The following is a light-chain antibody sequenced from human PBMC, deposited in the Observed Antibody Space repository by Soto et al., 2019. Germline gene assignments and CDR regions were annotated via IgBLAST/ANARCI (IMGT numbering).Light chain of an antibody. CDR3: AAWDDSLNGHV. J-gene: IGLJ1*01. Sequence: QSVLTQPHSASGTPGQRVTISCSGSSSNIGTSSVHWFQQLPGTAPKLLISTTNQRPSGVPERFSGSKFGTSASLAISGLQSEDEADYYCAAWDDSLNGHVFGTGTKVTVL. V-gene: IGLV1-44*01. CDR1: SSNIGTSS. CDR2: TTN.